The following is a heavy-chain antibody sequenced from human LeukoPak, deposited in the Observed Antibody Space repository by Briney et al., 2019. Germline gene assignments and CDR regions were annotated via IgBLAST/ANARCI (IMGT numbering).Heavy chain of an antibody. J-gene: IGHJ4*02. CDR2: ISYDGSNK. D-gene: IGHD6-13*01. Sequence: GGSLRLSCAAAGFTFSSYAMHWVRQAPGKGLEWVAVISYDGSNKYYADSVKGRFTISRDNAKNSLYLQMNSLRAEDTAVYYCARCGRVRHSSSWYDYWGQGTLVTVPS. CDR3: ARCGRVRHSSSWYDY. CDR1: GFTFSSYA. V-gene: IGHV3-30-3*01.